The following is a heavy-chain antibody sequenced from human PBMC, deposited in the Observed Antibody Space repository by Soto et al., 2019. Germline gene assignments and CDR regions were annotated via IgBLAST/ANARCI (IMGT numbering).Heavy chain of an antibody. Sequence: ASVKVSCKASGYTFTSYAMHWVRQAPGQSLEWMGWINAGNGNTKYSQKFQGRVTITWDTSASTVYMELSNLRSEDTAVYYCARDLFGSGSYYFDPWGQGTLVTVSS. CDR2: INAGNGNT. J-gene: IGHJ5*02. V-gene: IGHV1-3*01. CDR3: ARDLFGSGSYYFDP. CDR1: GYTFTSYA. D-gene: IGHD3-10*01.